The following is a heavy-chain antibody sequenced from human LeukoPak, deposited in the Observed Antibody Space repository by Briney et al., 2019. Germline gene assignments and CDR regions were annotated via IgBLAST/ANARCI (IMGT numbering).Heavy chain of an antibody. J-gene: IGHJ3*02. D-gene: IGHD3-9*01. CDR3: ARGGVLRYFEEAFDI. Sequence: GGSLRLSCAASGFTFSSHSMNWVRQAPGKGLEWVSSISSSSSYIYYADSVKGRFAISRDNAKNSLSLQMNSLRAEDTAVYYCARGGVLRYFEEAFDIWGQGTIVTVSS. CDR2: ISSSSSYI. CDR1: GFTFSSHS. V-gene: IGHV3-21*01.